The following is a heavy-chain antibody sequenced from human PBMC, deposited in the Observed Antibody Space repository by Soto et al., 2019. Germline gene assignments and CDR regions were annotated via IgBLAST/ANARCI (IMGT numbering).Heavy chain of an antibody. J-gene: IGHJ4*02. CDR1: GFTFSSYA. Sequence: GGSLRLSCAASGFTFSSYAMSWVRQAPGKGLEWVSAISGSGGSTYYADSVKGRFTISRDNSKNTLYLQMNSLRAEDTAVYYCAKGGWDWNFLLPHNDYWGQGTLVTVSS. CDR2: ISGSGGST. CDR3: AKGGWDWNFLLPHNDY. D-gene: IGHD1-7*01. V-gene: IGHV3-23*01.